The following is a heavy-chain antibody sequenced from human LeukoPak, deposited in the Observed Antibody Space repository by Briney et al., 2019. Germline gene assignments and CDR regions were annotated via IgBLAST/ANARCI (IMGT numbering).Heavy chain of an antibody. Sequence: PSQTLSLTCTVSGGSISSGGYYWGWIRQPPGKGLEWIGSIYYSGSTYYNPSLKSRVTISVDTSKNQFSLKLSSVTAADTAVYYCARSGYCTNGVCRPPTEFDYWGQGTLVTVSS. CDR2: IYYSGST. D-gene: IGHD2-8*01. CDR1: GGSISSGGYY. CDR3: ARSGYCTNGVCRPPTEFDY. J-gene: IGHJ4*02. V-gene: IGHV4-39*07.